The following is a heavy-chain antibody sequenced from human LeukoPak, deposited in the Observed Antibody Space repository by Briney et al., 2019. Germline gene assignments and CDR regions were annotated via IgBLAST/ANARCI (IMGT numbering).Heavy chain of an antibody. J-gene: IGHJ5*02. D-gene: IGHD3-10*01. V-gene: IGHV4-59*02. CDR2: IYYGGAK. CDR3: KGLFQRGHFDT. CDR1: GVSVSSQY. Sequence: PSETLSLTCGVSGVSVSSQYWNWIRQPPGRGLEWIGYIYYGGAKNYNPSLKSRTTITADTSNNHFSLHLTSVTAADTAVYCAKGLFQRGHFDTWGQGILVTVSS.